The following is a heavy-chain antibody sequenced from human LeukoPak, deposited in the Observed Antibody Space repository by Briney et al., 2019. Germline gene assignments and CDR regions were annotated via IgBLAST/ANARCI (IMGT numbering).Heavy chain of an antibody. D-gene: IGHD3-22*01. CDR3: ARGGGRAYYYDSSGYYEYNWFDP. V-gene: IGHV1-2*02. CDR2: INPNSGGT. CDR1: GYTFTGYY. Sequence: ASVKVSCKASGYTFTGYYMHWVRQAPGQGLEWMGWINPNSGGTNYAQKFQGRVTITRNTSISTAYMELSSLRSEDTAVYYCARGGGRAYYYDSSGYYEYNWFDPWGQGTLVTVSS. J-gene: IGHJ5*02.